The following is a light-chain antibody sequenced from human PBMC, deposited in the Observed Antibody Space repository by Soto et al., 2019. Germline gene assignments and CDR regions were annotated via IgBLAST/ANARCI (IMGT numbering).Light chain of an antibody. J-gene: IGLJ2*01. CDR1: SSDVGNYNY. Sequence: QSALTQPASVSGSPGQSITISCTGTSSDVGNYNYVSWYQHHPGKAPKLMIYEVSNRPSGVSNRFSGSKSGNTASLTISGLQAEDAADYYCSSYTSSSSSVVFGGGTKLTVL. CDR3: SSYTSSSSSVV. CDR2: EVS. V-gene: IGLV2-14*01.